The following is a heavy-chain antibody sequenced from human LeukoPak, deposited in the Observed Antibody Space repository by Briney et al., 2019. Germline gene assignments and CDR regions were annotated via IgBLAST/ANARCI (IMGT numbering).Heavy chain of an antibody. CDR1: GDPIIGYSDY. J-gene: IGHJ4*02. V-gene: IGHV4-61*08. D-gene: IGHD5-12*01. CDR2: IYYSGST. CDR3: AREYSGFDY. Sequence: SETLSLTCTVSGDPIIGYSDYKWTWIRQPPGKGLEWIGYIYYSGSTNYSPSLKSRVTISVDTSKNQFSLKLTSVTAADTAVYYCAREYSGFDYWGQGTLVTVSS.